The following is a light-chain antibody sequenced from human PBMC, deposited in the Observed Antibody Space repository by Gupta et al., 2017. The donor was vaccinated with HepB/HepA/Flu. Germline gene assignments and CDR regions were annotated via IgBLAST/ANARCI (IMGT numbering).Light chain of an antibody. CDR1: QSIGYY. CDR2: DVS. J-gene: IGKJ4*01. Sequence: EAVLTQSPATLSLSPGERATLSCRASQSIGYYLAWYQQKPGQAPRLLISDVSNRVTGIPARFSGSGSGTDFTLTISSLEPEDFAVYYCQQRSQPFTFGGGTKVEI. CDR3: QQRSQPFT. V-gene: IGKV3-11*01.